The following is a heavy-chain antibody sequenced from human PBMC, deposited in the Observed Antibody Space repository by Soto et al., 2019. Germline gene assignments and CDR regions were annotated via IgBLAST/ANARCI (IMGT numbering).Heavy chain of an antibody. Sequence: ASVKVSCKASGYTFTSYGISWVRQAPGQGLEWMGWISAYNGNTNYAQKLQGRVTMTTDTSTSTAYMELRSLRSDDTAGYYCARGGYITGTNRINWFDPWGQGTLVTVSS. CDR3: ARGGYITGTNRINWFDP. CDR1: GYTFTSYG. V-gene: IGHV1-18*01. J-gene: IGHJ5*02. D-gene: IGHD1-20*01. CDR2: ISAYNGNT.